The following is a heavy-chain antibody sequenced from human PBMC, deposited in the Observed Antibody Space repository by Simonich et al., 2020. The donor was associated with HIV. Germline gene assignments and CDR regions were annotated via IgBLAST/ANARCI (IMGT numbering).Heavy chain of an antibody. CDR3: ARNNFWSGWLFDY. J-gene: IGHJ4*02. CDR1: GGSFSGYY. D-gene: IGHD3-3*01. Sequence: QVQLQQWGAGLLKPSETLSLTCAVYGGSFSGYYWSWIRPPPGQGLEWIGEINHSGSTNYNPSLKSRVTISVDTSKNQFSLKLSSVTAADTAVYYCARNNFWSGWLFDYWGQGTLVTVSS. V-gene: IGHV4-34*01. CDR2: INHSGST.